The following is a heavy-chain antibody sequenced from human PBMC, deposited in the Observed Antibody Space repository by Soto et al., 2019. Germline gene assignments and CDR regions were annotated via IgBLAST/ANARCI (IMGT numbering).Heavy chain of an antibody. Sequence: PGGSLRLSCAASGFTFSSYGMHWVRQAPGKGLEWVAVISYDGSNKYYADSVKGRFTISRDNSKNTLYLQMDSLRAEDTAVYYCAKDDSYRITMVRGVTYGMDVWGQGTTVTVSS. CDR1: GFTFSSYG. D-gene: IGHD3-10*01. CDR2: ISYDGSNK. V-gene: IGHV3-30*18. J-gene: IGHJ6*02. CDR3: AKDDSYRITMVRGVTYGMDV.